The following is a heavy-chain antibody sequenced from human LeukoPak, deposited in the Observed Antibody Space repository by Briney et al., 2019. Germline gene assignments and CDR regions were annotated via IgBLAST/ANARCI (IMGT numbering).Heavy chain of an antibody. CDR1: GYTFTSYG. D-gene: IGHD6-6*01. CDR2: ISAYNGNT. CDR3: ARAYSSSSPRYYYYYYMDV. J-gene: IGHJ6*03. V-gene: IGHV1-18*01. Sequence: ASVKVSCKASGYTFTSYGISWVRQAPGQGLEWMGWISAYNGNTNYAQKLQGRVTMTTDTSTSTAYMKLRSLRSDDTAVYYCARAYSSSSPRYYYYYYMDVWGKGTTVTVSS.